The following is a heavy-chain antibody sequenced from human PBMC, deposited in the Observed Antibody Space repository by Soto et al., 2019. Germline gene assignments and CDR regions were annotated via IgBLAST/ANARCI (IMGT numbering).Heavy chain of an antibody. CDR1: GFNFRSYA. V-gene: IGHV3-23*01. J-gene: IGHJ4*01. CDR2: ISGSGGTS. CDR3: AKGRGSSWTIDY. D-gene: IGHD6-13*01. Sequence: DVELSESGGGLVQPGGSLRLSCAASGFNFRSYAMSCVRRAPGKGLEWVSAISGSGGTSYFADSVRGRFTISRDNSKNTLYLQLSSLRVEDTAEYFCAKGRGSSWTIDYWGHGTLVTVSS.